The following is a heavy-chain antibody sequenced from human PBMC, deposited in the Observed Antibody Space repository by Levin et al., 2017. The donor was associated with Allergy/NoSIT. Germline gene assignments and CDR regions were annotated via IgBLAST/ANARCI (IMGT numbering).Heavy chain of an antibody. J-gene: IGHJ4*02. CDR1: GFTFNTYW. D-gene: IGHD5-18*01. V-gene: IGHV3-7*01. CDR3: ARGYTAGD. Sequence: GESLKISCAASGFTFNTYWMTWVRQAPGKGLEWVANIKEDGSEKYYVDSVRGRFTISRDNAHSSLYLQMNSLRAEDTAVYYCARGYTAGDWGQGTLVTVSS. CDR2: IKEDGSEK.